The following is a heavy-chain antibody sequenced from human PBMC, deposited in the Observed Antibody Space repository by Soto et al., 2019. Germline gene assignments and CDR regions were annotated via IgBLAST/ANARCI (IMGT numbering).Heavy chain of an antibody. CDR2: IYPGDSDT. CDR3: ARLPNYYGSGSYVYYYYGMDV. CDR1: GYSFTSYW. D-gene: IGHD3-10*01. J-gene: IGHJ6*02. V-gene: IGHV5-51*01. Sequence: GESLKISCTGCGYSFTSYWIGWVRQMHGKGLEWMGIIYPGDSDTRYSPSFQGQVTISADKSISTAYLQWSSLKASDTAMYYCARLPNYYGSGSYVYYYYGMDVWGQGTTVTVSS.